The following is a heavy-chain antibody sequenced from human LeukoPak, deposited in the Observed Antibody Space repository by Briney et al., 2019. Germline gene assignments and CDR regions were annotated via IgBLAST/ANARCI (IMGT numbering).Heavy chain of an antibody. J-gene: IGHJ4*02. Sequence: PGGSLRLSCTASGFTFSSYAMHWVRQAPGKGLEYVSAISSNGGSTYYANSVKGRFTISRDNSKNTLYLQMGSLRAEDMAVYYCARLRGYYFDYWGQGTLVTVSS. CDR1: GFTFSSYA. V-gene: IGHV3-64*01. CDR2: ISSNGGST. CDR3: ARLRGYYFDY. D-gene: IGHD1-26*01.